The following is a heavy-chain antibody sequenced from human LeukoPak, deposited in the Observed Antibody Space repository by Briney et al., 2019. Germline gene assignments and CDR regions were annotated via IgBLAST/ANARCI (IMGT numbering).Heavy chain of an antibody. CDR2: ISSNGGST. CDR3: VKDGDYGGPDY. J-gene: IGHJ4*02. D-gene: IGHD4-23*01. CDR1: GFTFSSYA. Sequence: GGSLRLSCSASGFTFSSYAMHWVRQAPGKGREYVSAISSNGGSTYYADSGKGRFTISRDNSKNTLYLQMSSLRAEDTAVYYCVKDGDYGGPDYWGQGTLVTVSS. V-gene: IGHV3-64D*09.